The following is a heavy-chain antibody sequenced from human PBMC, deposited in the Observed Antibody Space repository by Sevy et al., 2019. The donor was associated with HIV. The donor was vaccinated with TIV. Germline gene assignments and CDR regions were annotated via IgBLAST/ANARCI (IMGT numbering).Heavy chain of an antibody. V-gene: IGHV4-39*01. D-gene: IGHD3-16*02. J-gene: IGHJ4*02. CDR1: GGSISSSSYY. Sequence: SETLSLTCTVSGGSISSSSYYWGWIRQPPGKGLEWIGSIYYSGSTYYNPSLKSRVTISVDTSKNQFSLKLSSVTAADTAVYYCARHRKVNMITFGGVIVMPFDYWGQGTLVTVSS. CDR3: ARHRKVNMITFGGVIVMPFDY. CDR2: IYYSGST.